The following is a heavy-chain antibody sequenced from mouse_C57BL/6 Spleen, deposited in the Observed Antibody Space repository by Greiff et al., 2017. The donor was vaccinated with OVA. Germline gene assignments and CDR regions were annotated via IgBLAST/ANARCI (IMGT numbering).Heavy chain of an antibody. V-gene: IGHV1-63*01. D-gene: IGHD1-1*01. CDR2: IYPGGGYT. CDR1: GYTFTNYW. Sequence: VQLQQSGAELVRPGTSVKMSCKASGYTFTNYWIGWAKQRPGHGLEWIGDIYPGGGYTNYNEKFKGKATLTADKSSSTAYMQFSSLTSEDSAIYYCARRGTVVATDYAMDYWGQGTSVTVSS. J-gene: IGHJ4*01. CDR3: ARRGTVVATDYAMDY.